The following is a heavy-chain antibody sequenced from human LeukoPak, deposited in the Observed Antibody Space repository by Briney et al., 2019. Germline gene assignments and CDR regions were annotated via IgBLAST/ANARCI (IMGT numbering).Heavy chain of an antibody. Sequence: GGSLRLSCVASGFTFSSYWMTWVRQAPGKGLEWVANIKTDGSQIYYVDSVKGRFTISRDNAKNSLYLQMNSLRAEDTAVYYCAKANGVASVSMIVVALHYWGQGTLVTVAS. D-gene: IGHD3-22*01. CDR2: IKTDGSQI. CDR3: AKANGVASVSMIVVALHY. CDR1: GFTFSSYW. J-gene: IGHJ4*02. V-gene: IGHV3-7*01.